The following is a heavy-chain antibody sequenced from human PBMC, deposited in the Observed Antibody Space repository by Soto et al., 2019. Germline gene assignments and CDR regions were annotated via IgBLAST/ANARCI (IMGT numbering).Heavy chain of an antibody. CDR2: IKSKTDGGPT. D-gene: IGHD2-2*01. V-gene: IGHV3-15*01. Sequence: GGSLRLSCAASGFTFSNAWMSWVRQAPGKGLEWVGRIKSKTDGGPTDYAAPVKGRFTISRDDSKNTLYLQMNSLKTEDTAVYYCTTDGQIVVVPAAMSYYYYYYMDVWQRDHGHRLL. J-gene: IGHJ6*03. CDR1: GFTFSNAW. CDR3: TTDGQIVVVPAAMSYYYYYYMDV.